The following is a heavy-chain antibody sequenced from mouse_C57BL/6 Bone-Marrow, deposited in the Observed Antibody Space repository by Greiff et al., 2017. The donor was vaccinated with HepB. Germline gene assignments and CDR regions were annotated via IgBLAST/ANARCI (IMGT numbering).Heavy chain of an antibody. CDR2: INPNNGGT. V-gene: IGHV1-18*01. Sequence: EVQLQQSGPELVKPGASVKIPCKASGYTFTDYNMDWVKQSHGKSLEWIGDINPNNGGTIYNQKFKGKATLTVDKSSSTAYMELRSLTSEDTAVYYCARSSITTVVADYAMDYWGQGTSVTVSS. D-gene: IGHD1-1*01. J-gene: IGHJ4*01. CDR3: ARSSITTVVADYAMDY. CDR1: GYTFTDYN.